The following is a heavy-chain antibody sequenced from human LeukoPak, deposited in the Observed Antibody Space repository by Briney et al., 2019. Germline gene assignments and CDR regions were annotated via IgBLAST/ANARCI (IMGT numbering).Heavy chain of an antibody. D-gene: IGHD3-22*01. J-gene: IGHJ4*02. V-gene: IGHV1-46*01. CDR3: VRGQYYHDRAFPLHY. CDR2: INPSGGST. Sequence: ASVKVSCKASGYTFTSYYMHWVRQAPGQGLEWMGIINPSGGSTSYAQKFQGRVTMTGDTSMSTAYMDLSSLRSDDSAVYFCVRGQYYHDRAFPLHYWGQGTLVTVSS. CDR1: GYTFTSYY.